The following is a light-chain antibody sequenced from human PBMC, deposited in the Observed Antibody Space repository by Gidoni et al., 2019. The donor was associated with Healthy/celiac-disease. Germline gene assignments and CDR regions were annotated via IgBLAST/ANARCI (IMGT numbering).Light chain of an antibody. CDR2: DAS. CDR1: QDISNH. CDR3: QQYDNLPLLT. Sequence: DIQMTQSPSSLSASVGYRVTITCQASQDISNHLNWYQQKPGKAPKLLIYDASNLETGVPSRFSGSGSGTDFTFTSSSLQPEDIATYYCQQYDNLPLLTFGGGTKVEIK. V-gene: IGKV1-33*01. J-gene: IGKJ4*01.